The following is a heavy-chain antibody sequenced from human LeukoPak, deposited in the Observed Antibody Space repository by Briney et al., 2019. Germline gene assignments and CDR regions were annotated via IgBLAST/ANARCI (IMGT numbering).Heavy chain of an antibody. J-gene: IGHJ6*03. D-gene: IGHD6-13*01. CDR2: IIPIIGTA. CDR3: ARDSRYSSTYYMDV. CDR1: GGTFSSYA. Sequence: SSVKVSCKASGGTFSSYAISWVRQAPGQGLEWMGRIIPIIGTANYAQKFQGRVTITTDESTSTAYMELSSLRSGDTAVYYCARDSRYSSTYYMDVWGKGTTVTVSS. V-gene: IGHV1-69*05.